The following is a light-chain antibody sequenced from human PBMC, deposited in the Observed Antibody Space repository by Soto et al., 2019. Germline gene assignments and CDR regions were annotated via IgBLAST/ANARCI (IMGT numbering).Light chain of an antibody. J-gene: IGKJ1*01. CDR1: QFVPSR. V-gene: IGKV3-15*01. CDR3: QEYIQWPPGM. CDR2: DTS. Sequence: DIVVTQSPATLSASPGKRVTPSCRAGQFVPSRLAWYQQRPGQVPRLLIYDTSTRAPGISARFSGSGSGTEFTLTISSLQSEDFAVYYCQEYIQWPPGMFGPGTTVDIK.